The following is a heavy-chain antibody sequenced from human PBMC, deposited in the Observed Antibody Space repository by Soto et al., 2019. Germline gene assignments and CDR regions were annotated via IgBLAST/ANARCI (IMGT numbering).Heavy chain of an antibody. J-gene: IGHJ4*02. CDR3: ARDNAPYYDFWSGSPIAFDY. V-gene: IGHV1-18*01. Sequence: ASVKVSCKASGYTFTTYGISWVRQAPGQGLEWMGWISAYNGNTNYAQKVQGRVTMTTHTSTSTAYMELRSLRSDDTAVYYCARDNAPYYDFWSGSPIAFDYWGQGTLVTVSS. CDR1: GYTFTTYG. CDR2: ISAYNGNT. D-gene: IGHD3-3*01.